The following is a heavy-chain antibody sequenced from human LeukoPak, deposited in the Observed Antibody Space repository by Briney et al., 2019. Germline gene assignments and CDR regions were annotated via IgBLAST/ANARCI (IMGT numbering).Heavy chain of an antibody. V-gene: IGHV4-59*01. J-gene: IGHJ4*02. CDR2: IYYSGST. CDR3: ARANGYSYEY. D-gene: IGHD5-18*01. CDR1: GGSISSYY. Sequence: PSETLSLTCTVSGGSISSYYWSWIRQPPGKGLEWIGYIYYSGSTNYNPSLKSRVTISVDTSKNQFSLKLSSVTAADTAVYYCARANGYSYEYWGQGTLVTVSS.